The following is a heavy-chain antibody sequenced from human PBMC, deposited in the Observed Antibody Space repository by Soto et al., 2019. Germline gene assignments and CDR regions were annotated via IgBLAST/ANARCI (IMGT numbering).Heavy chain of an antibody. Sequence: GGSLRLSCVASGFTFSSYAMSWVRQAPGKGLEWVSGISGSGNVKSYADTVKGRFTISRDNSKNTLYLQMNSLRAEDTAIYYCARDFFQSWGHWGHGT. CDR3: ARDFFQSWGH. CDR1: GFTFSSYA. V-gene: IGHV3-23*01. D-gene: IGHD7-27*01. CDR2: ISGSGNVK. J-gene: IGHJ4*01.